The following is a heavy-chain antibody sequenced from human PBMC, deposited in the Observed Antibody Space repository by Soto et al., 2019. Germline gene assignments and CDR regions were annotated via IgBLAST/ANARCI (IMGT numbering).Heavy chain of an antibody. CDR1: GCSISRGDYY. Sequence: SETLSLTCSVSGCSISRGDYYWSWIRQPPGKGLEWIGYIYYSGSTYYNPSLKSRVTISVDTSKNQFSLKLSSVTAADTAVYYDARYRGPYLNSNTMVRGVQPSNYYYFGMDVWGEGTSVTASS. V-gene: IGHV4-30-4*01. CDR3: ARYRGPYLNSNTMVRGVQPSNYYYFGMDV. CDR2: IYYSGST. J-gene: IGHJ6*04. D-gene: IGHD3-10*01.